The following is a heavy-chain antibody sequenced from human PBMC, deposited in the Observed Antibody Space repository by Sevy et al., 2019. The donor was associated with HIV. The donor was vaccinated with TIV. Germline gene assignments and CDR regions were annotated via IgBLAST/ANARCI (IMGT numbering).Heavy chain of an antibody. CDR2: IYYSGST. D-gene: IGHD5-12*01. CDR3: AGGGGYSGYEYYGMDV. Sequence: SETLSLTCTVSGGSISSYYWSWIRQPPGKGLEWIGYIYYSGSTNYNPSLKSRVTISVETCKNQFSLKLSSVTAADTAVYYCAGGGGYSGYEYYGMDVWGQGTTVTVSS. J-gene: IGHJ6*02. CDR1: GGSISSYY. V-gene: IGHV4-59*01.